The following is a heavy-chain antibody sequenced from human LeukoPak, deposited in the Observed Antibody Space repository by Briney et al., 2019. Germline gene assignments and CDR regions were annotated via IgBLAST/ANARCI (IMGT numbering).Heavy chain of an antibody. V-gene: IGHV4-39*07. J-gene: IGHJ1*01. CDR3: ARAAFWGTYYDFPLH. CDR1: GGSISSSSYY. D-gene: IGHD3-3*01. Sequence: PSETLSLTCTVSGGSISSSSYYWGWIRQPPGKGLEWIGSIYYSGSTYYNPSLKSRVTISVDTSKNQFSLKLSSVTAADTAVYYCARAAFWGTYYDFPLHWGQGTLVTVSS. CDR2: IYYSGST.